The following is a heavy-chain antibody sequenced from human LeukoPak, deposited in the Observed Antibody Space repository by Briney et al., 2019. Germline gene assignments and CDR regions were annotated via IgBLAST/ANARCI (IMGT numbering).Heavy chain of an antibody. D-gene: IGHD3-3*01. CDR3: ARGGGNIYDLAFDY. Sequence: PGGSLRLSCAASRFTFSTYAMHWVRQAPGKGLDWVAVISYDGSNQYYADSVKGRLTISRDNSKNTLYLQMNNLRVEDTAVYFCARGGGNIYDLAFDYWGQGTLVTVSS. J-gene: IGHJ4*02. CDR2: ISYDGSNQ. V-gene: IGHV3-30*04. CDR1: RFTFSTYA.